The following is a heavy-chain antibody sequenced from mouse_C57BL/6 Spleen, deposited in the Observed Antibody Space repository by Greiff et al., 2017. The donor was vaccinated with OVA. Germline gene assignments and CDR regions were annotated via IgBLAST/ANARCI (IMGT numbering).Heavy chain of an antibody. Sequence: VKLVESGPELVKPGASVKISCKASGYAFSSSWMNWVKQRPGKGLEWIGRIYPGDGDTNYNGKFKGKATLTADKSSSTAYMQLSSLTSEDSAVYFCARRGDWDGAMDYWGQGTSVTVSS. CDR1: GYAFSSSW. D-gene: IGHD4-1*01. CDR3: ARRGDWDGAMDY. J-gene: IGHJ4*01. V-gene: IGHV1-82*01. CDR2: IYPGDGDT.